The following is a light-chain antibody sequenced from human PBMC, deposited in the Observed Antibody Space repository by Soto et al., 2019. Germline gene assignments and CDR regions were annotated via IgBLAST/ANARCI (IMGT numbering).Light chain of an antibody. CDR3: QQYNIRPPYT. CDR1: QSVSIK. Sequence: EIVLTQSPATLSVSPGERVTLSCRASQSVSIKLAWYQQKPGQAPRLLISDTSTRATGIPARFSGSGFATEFTLTISSMQSEDFAVYYCQQYNIRPPYTFGQGTKLEIK. CDR2: DTS. V-gene: IGKV3-15*01. J-gene: IGKJ2*01.